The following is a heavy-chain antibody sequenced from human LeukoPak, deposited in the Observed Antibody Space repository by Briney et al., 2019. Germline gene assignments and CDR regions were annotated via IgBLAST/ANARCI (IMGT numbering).Heavy chain of an antibody. V-gene: IGHV3-33*01. CDR2: IWYDGSNK. J-gene: IGHJ6*02. Sequence: PGRSLRLSCVASGFTFSSYGMHWVRQAPGKGLEWVAVIWYDGSNKYYADSVKGRFTISRDNSKNTLYLQMNSLRAEDTAVYYCARDRLYYDSSSGYYYYYYGMDVWGQGTTVTVSS. D-gene: IGHD3-22*01. CDR3: ARDRLYYDSSSGYYYYYYGMDV. CDR1: GFTFSSYG.